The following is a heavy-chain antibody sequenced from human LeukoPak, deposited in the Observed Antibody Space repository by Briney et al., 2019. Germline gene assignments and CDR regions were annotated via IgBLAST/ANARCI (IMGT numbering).Heavy chain of an antibody. J-gene: IGHJ4*02. V-gene: IGHV2-5*08. D-gene: IGHD1-14*01. CDR1: GGSFRSGGYC. Sequence: QTLSLTCTVSGGSFRSGGYCLNWIRQPPGKALEWLALIYWDDDKRYSPSLKSRLTITKDTSKNQVVLTMTNVDPVDTATYYCARRITRANYYFDHWGQGTLVTVSS. CDR3: ARRITRANYYFDH. CDR2: IYWDDDK.